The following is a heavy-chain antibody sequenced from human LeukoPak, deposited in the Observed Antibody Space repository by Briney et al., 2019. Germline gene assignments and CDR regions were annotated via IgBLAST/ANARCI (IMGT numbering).Heavy chain of an antibody. J-gene: IGHJ6*03. Sequence: SETLSLTCIVSHGSISGTPYYWGWFRQSPGKGPEWIGNIHYGGTVYYNPSLKSSVTISVDPSKNQFSLNLYSVTAADTVLYFCARVTRYDASRDYWYMDVWGKGTTVTVSS. V-gene: IGHV4-39*07. CDR3: ARVTRYDASRDYWYMDV. CDR1: HGSISGTPYY. CDR2: IHYGGTV. D-gene: IGHD2-21*02.